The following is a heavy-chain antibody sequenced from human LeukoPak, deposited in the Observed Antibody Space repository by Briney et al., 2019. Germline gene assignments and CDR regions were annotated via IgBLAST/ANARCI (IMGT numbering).Heavy chain of an antibody. J-gene: IGHJ4*02. Sequence: GGSLRLSCAGSGFTFSSYWMTWVRQAPGKGLEWVANIKEDGGEKNYVDSVKGRFAISRDNAKNSLYLQMNSLRAEDTAVYYCARDGDFYFDYWGQGSLVTVSS. V-gene: IGHV3-7*01. CDR3: ARDGDFYFDY. D-gene: IGHD4-17*01. CDR2: IKEDGGEK. CDR1: GFTFSSYW.